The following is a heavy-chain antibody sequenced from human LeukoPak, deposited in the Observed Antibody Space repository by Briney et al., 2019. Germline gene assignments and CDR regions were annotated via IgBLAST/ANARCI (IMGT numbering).Heavy chain of an antibody. V-gene: IGHV4-39*01. CDR2: VYYSGTT. CDR3: ARHSAMTSVVLDV. J-gene: IGHJ6*04. Sequence: TSYWMNWVRQSPGKGLEWIGSVYYSGTTYYNPSLKGRVIISVDTSKNQVSLKVSSVTAADTAVYFCARHSAMTSVVLDVWGKGTTVTVSS. D-gene: IGHD4-23*01. CDR1: TSYW.